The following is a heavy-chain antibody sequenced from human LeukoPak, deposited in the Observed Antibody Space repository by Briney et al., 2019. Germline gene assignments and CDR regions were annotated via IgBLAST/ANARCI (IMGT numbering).Heavy chain of an antibody. J-gene: IGHJ6*03. CDR3: ARGPYASGSYGRRGWVHYMDV. D-gene: IGHD3-10*01. Sequence: HPGGSLRLSCAASGFTFSNFGMHWVRQAPGKGLEWVAFIRFDGTSEFYADSVKARFTISRDNAKNSLYLQMNSLRAEDTAVYYCARGPYASGSYGRRGWVHYMDVWGKGTTVTISS. V-gene: IGHV3-30*02. CDR2: IRFDGTSE. CDR1: GFTFSNFG.